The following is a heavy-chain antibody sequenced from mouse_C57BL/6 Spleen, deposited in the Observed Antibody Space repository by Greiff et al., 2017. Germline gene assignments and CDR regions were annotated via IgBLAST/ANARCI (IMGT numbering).Heavy chain of an antibody. J-gene: IGHJ2*01. CDR3: ARLDSSSPFDY. CDR1: GYTFTSYW. CDR2: IYPGSGST. D-gene: IGHD3-2*02. V-gene: IGHV1-55*01. Sequence: VQLQQPGAELVKPGASVKMSCKASGYTFTSYWITWVKQRPGQGLEWIGDIYPGSGSTNYNEQFKSKATLTVDTSSRTAYMQLSILTSEDSAVYYCARLDSSSPFDYWGQGTTLTVSS.